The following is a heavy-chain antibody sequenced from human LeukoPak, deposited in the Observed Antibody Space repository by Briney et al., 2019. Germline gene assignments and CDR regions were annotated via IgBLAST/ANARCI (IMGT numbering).Heavy chain of an antibody. J-gene: IGHJ2*01. Sequence: GKSLQISCKGSGYSSTRNWIGWVRQMPGKGLEWMGIIYPGDSDTRYSPSFQGQVTISADKSINTAYLQWSSLKASDTAMYYCARRVVNNRNWYFNLWGRGTLVTVSS. CDR2: IYPGDSDT. D-gene: IGHD4-23*01. V-gene: IGHV5-51*01. CDR3: ARRVVNNRNWYFNL. CDR1: GYSSTRNW.